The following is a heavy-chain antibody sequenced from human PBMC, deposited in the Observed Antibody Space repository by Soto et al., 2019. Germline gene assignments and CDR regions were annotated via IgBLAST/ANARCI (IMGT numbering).Heavy chain of an antibody. J-gene: IGHJ4*02. D-gene: IGHD3-3*01. V-gene: IGHV3-7*01. CDR2: IKQDGSEK. Sequence: EVQLVESGGGLVQPGGSLRLSCAASGFTFISYGMSWVRQAPGKGLEWVANIKQDGSEKYYVDSVKGRFTISRDNAKNSLYLQMNSLRAEDTAVYYCARGGEVTYYDFWSGHLLGYWGQGTLVTVSS. CDR3: ARGGEVTYYDFWSGHLLGY. CDR1: GFTFISYG.